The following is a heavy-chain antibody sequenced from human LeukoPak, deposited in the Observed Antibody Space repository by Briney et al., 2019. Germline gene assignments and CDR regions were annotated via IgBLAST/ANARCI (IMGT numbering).Heavy chain of an antibody. D-gene: IGHD5-18*01. V-gene: IGHV3-48*03. J-gene: IGHJ4*02. CDR1: GFTFSSYE. CDR3: ARSPAAYVQLWSFDY. CDR2: ISSSGSTI. Sequence: GGSLRLSCAASGFTFSSYEMNWVRQAPGKGLEWVSYISSSGSTIYYADSVKGRFTISRDNAKNSLYLQMNSLRAEDTAVYYCARSPAAYVQLWSFDYWGQGTLVTVSS.